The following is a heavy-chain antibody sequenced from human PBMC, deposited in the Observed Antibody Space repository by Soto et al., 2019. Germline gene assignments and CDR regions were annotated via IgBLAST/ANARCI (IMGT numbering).Heavy chain of an antibody. CDR2: IKQDGSEK. CDR3: AREKNCSGGSCYSHWGCYYYGMDV. D-gene: IGHD2-15*01. V-gene: IGHV3-7*05. J-gene: IGHJ6*02. CDR1: GFTFSSYW. Sequence: EVQLVESGGGLVQPGGSLRLSCAASGFTFSSYWMSWVRQAPGKGLEWVANIKQDGSEKYYVDSVKGRFTISRDNAKNSLYLQMNILRAEDTAVYYCAREKNCSGGSCYSHWGCYYYGMDVWGQGTTVTVSS.